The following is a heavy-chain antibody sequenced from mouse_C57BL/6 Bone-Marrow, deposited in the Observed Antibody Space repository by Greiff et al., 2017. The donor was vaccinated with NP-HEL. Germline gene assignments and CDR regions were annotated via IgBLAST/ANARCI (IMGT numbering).Heavy chain of an antibody. V-gene: IGHV2-2*01. CDR2: IWSGGST. J-gene: IGHJ4*01. D-gene: IGHD1-1*01. CDR1: GFSLTSYG. Sequence: VQGVESGPGLVQPSQSLSITCTVSGFSLTSYGVHWVRQSPGKGLEWLGVIWSGGSTDYNAAFISRLSISKDNSKSQVFFKMNSLQADDTAIYYCASHYYGSPYYAMDYWGQGTSVTVSS. CDR3: ASHYYGSPYYAMDY.